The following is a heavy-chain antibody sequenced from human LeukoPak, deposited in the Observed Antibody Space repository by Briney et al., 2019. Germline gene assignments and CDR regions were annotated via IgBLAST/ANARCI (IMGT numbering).Heavy chain of an antibody. Sequence: GGSLRLSCAPSGFTFSSYWMSWVRQATGKGLEWVANIKQEGSEKYCVDSVKGRFTISRDNAKNPVYPQMNSRRAEDTAVYYCARQKGRVDGIDSWSGHNWFDPWGLGTLVTVSS. CDR1: GFTFSSYW. CDR3: ARQKGRVDGIDSWSGHNWFDP. V-gene: IGHV3-7*01. D-gene: IGHD3-3*01. J-gene: IGHJ5*02. CDR2: IKQEGSEK.